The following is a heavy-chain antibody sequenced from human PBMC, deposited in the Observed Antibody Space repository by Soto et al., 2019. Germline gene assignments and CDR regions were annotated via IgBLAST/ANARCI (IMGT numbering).Heavy chain of an antibody. D-gene: IGHD2-2*01. V-gene: IGHV4-4*02. J-gene: IGHJ6*02. CDR3: ARVRCSSTSCSMHYYYGMDV. Sequence: PSETLSLTCDVSGVSISSGNWWSWVRQPPGKGLEWIAEVYNDGSANYHPSLESRATISVDRSKNQFSLRLSSVTAADTGKYYCARVRCSSTSCSMHYYYGMDVWGQGTTVTVSS. CDR2: VYNDGSA. CDR1: GVSISSGNW.